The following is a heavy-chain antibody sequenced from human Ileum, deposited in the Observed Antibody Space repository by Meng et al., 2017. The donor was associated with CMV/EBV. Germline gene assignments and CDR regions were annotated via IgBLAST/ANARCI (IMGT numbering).Heavy chain of an antibody. CDR2: INPNSGGT. J-gene: IGHJ6*02. D-gene: IGHD5-12*01. V-gene: IGHV1-2*02. CDR1: GYTFTGYY. CDR3: ARSPRGCGGYDLVGMDV. Sequence: ASVKVSFKSSGYTFTGYYMHWVRQAPGQGLEWMGWINPNSGGTNYAQKFQGRVTMTRDTSISTAYMALSRLRSDDTAVYYCARSPRGCGGYDLVGMDVWGQGTTVTVSS.